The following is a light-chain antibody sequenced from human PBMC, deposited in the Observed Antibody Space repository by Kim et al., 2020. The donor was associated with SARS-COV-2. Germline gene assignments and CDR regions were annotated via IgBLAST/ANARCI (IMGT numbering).Light chain of an antibody. CDR1: QSVSTN. CDR2: DAS. J-gene: IGKJ2*01. Sequence: EIVLTQSPATLSLSPGERATLSCRASQSVSTNLAWYQQKPGQAPRLLIYDASNGATGIPARFSGSGSGTDFTLTISSLEPEDFAVYYCQQRINWPRTFGQGTNLEI. V-gene: IGKV3-11*01. CDR3: QQRINWPRT.